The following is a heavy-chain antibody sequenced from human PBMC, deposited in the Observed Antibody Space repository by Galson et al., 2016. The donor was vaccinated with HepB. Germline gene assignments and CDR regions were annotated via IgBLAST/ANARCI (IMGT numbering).Heavy chain of an antibody. CDR3: ARASGRGTASSDAFDF. Sequence: SLRLSCAASGFPFSAYSMNWVRQAPGKGLEWVSFIRSGSINIYYADSVKGRFTISRDDAQNSLSLQMHSLRADDTAVYYCARASGRGTASSDAFDFWGRGTMVTVS. D-gene: IGHD1-1*01. CDR2: IRSGSINI. V-gene: IGHV3-48*01. J-gene: IGHJ3*01. CDR1: GFPFSAYS.